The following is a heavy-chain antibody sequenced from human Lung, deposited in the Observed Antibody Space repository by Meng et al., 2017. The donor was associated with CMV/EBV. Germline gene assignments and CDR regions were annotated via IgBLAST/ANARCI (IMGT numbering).Heavy chain of an antibody. V-gene: IGHV4-34*01. CDR3: ARYDFWSGYVD. CDR2: INHSGST. CDR1: GGSFSGYY. D-gene: IGHD3-3*01. J-gene: IGHJ4*02. Sequence: GSLRLSCAVYGGSFSGYYWSWIRQPPGKGLEWIGEINHSGSTNYNPSLKSRVTISVDTSKNQFSLKLSSVTAADTAVYYCARYDFWSGYVDWGQGTLVTVSS.